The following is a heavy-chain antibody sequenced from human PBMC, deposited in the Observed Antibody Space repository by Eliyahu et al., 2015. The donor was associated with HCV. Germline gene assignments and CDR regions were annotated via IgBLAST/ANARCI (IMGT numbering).Heavy chain of an antibody. D-gene: IGHD3-22*01. Sequence: QVQLQQWGAGLLKPSETLSLTCAVYGGSFSGYYWSWIRQPPGKGLEWIGEINHSGSTNYNPSLKSRVTISVDTSKNQFSLKLSSVTAADTAVYYCARGLRTRYYYDSSGYQDAFDIWGQGTMVTVSS. V-gene: IGHV4-34*01. CDR2: INHSGST. CDR1: GGSFSGYY. J-gene: IGHJ3*02. CDR3: ARGLRTRYYYDSSGYQDAFDI.